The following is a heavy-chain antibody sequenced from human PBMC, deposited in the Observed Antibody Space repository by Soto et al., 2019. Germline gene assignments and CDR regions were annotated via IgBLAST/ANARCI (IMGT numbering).Heavy chain of an antibody. CDR3: ASSGGDSRFGAFDI. Sequence: GASVKVSCKASGYTFTSYGISWLRQAPGQGLEWMGWISAYNGNTNYAQKLQGRVTMTTDTSTSTAYMELRSLRSDDTAVYYCASSGGDSRFGAFDIWGQGTMVTVSS. D-gene: IGHD2-21*02. J-gene: IGHJ3*02. CDR1: GYTFTSYG. CDR2: ISAYNGNT. V-gene: IGHV1-18*04.